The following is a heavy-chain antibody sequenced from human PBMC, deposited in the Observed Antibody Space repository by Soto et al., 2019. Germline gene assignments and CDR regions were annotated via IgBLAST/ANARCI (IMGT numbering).Heavy chain of an antibody. CDR2: ISYDGSK. J-gene: IGHJ4*02. D-gene: IGHD6-13*01. V-gene: IGHV3-30*03. CDR3: ARTYSSTWNYFDY. CDR1: GFTFSDYG. Sequence: PGGSLRLSCAASGFTFSDYGMHWVRQAPGKGLEWVAVISYDGSKYYAGSVRGRFTISRDNSKNTLSLQMNSLRAEDTAVYYCARTYSSTWNYFDYWGQGTMVTVYS.